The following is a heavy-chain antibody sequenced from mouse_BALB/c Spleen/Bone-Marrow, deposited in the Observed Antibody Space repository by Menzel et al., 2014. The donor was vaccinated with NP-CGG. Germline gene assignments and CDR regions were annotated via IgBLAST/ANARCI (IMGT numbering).Heavy chain of an antibody. CDR3: ARRGSNHWYFDV. J-gene: IGHJ1*01. V-gene: IGHV5-17*02. CDR2: ISSGSSTI. Sequence: EVMLVESGGGLVQPGGSRKLSCAASGSTFSSFGMHWVRQAPEKGLEWVAYISSGSSTIYYADTAKGRFTISRDNPKNTLFLQMTSLRSEDTAMYYCARRGSNHWYFDVWGAGTTVTVSS. D-gene: IGHD1-1*01. CDR1: GSTFSSFG.